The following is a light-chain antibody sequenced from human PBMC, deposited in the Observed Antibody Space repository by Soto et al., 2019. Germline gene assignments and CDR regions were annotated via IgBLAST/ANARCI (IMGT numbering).Light chain of an antibody. CDR2: DAS. Sequence: DIPMTHSPSSLSASLGDIVTITCQASQDINKNLIWYQQKPGKAPKLLIYDASDLETGVPSRFSGSGSGTGFTFTISSLQPEDFAPYYCQQYESLPLTFGQGTRLEIK. V-gene: IGKV1-33*01. J-gene: IGKJ5*01. CDR1: QDINKN. CDR3: QQYESLPLT.